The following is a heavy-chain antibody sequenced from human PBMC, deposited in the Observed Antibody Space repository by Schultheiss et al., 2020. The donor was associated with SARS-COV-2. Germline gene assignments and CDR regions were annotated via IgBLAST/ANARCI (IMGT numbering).Heavy chain of an antibody. D-gene: IGHD3-16*01. CDR1: GFTFSSYS. CDR2: ISSSSSYI. Sequence: GESLKISCAASGFTFSSYSMNWVRQAPGKGLEWVSSISSSSSYIYYADSVKGRFTISRDNAKNSLYLQMNSLRAEDTAVYYCAKGWGSLNSPIPAASTTLDYWGQGTLVTVSS. J-gene: IGHJ4*02. CDR3: AKGWGSLNSPIPAASTTLDY. V-gene: IGHV3-21*01.